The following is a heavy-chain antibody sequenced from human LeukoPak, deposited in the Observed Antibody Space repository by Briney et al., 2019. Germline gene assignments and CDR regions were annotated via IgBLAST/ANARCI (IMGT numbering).Heavy chain of an antibody. CDR2: ICASSYII. Sequence: GGSLRLSCAASGITFSTYSMNWVRQAPGKGLEWISYICASSYIIYNANSVKGRFTISRDNAKNSLYLQMNSLSAEDTAIYYCARESSGVRGFDYWGQGTLVTVSS. CDR1: GITFSTYS. J-gene: IGHJ4*02. CDR3: ARESSGVRGFDY. V-gene: IGHV3-48*01. D-gene: IGHD3-10*01.